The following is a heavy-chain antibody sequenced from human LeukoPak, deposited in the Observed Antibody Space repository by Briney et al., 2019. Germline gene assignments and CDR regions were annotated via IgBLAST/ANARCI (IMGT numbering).Heavy chain of an antibody. D-gene: IGHD5-24*01. J-gene: IGHJ4*02. Sequence: GGSLRLSCVASGFPFSSYWMTWVRQAPGKGLEWVANIKQDGSKKSYVDSVKGRFTISRDNAKNSLYLQMNSLRAEDTAIYYCTRVGYIDEGIDYWGQGTLVTVPS. CDR1: GFPFSSYW. CDR3: TRVGYIDEGIDY. CDR2: IKQDGSKK. V-gene: IGHV3-7*04.